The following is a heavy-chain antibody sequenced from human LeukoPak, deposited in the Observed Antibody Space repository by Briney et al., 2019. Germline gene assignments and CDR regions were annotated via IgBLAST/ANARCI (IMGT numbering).Heavy chain of an antibody. Sequence: GGSLRLSCSASGFTFSSYWMSWVRQAPGKGLEWVANIKQDGSEKYYVDSVKGRFTISRDNAKNSLYLQMNSLRAEDTAVYHCASGWGGDYYYYYYMDVWGKGTTVTVSS. CDR1: GFTFSSYW. D-gene: IGHD3-16*01. J-gene: IGHJ6*03. V-gene: IGHV3-7*01. CDR2: IKQDGSEK. CDR3: ASGWGGDYYYYYYMDV.